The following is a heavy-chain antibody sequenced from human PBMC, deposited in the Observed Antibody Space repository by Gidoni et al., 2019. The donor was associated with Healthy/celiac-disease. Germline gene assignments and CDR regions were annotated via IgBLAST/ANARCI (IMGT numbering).Heavy chain of an antibody. J-gene: IGHJ4*02. V-gene: IGHV3-21*01. Sequence: EVQLVESGGGLVKPGGSLRLSCAASGFTFSSYSMNWVRQAPGKGMEWVSSISGSSSYIYYADSVKGRFTISRDNAKNSLYLQMDSLRAEDTAVYYCASLTVKGGYWGQGTLVTVSS. D-gene: IGHD4-17*01. CDR3: ASLTVKGGY. CDR1: GFTFSSYS. CDR2: ISGSSSYI.